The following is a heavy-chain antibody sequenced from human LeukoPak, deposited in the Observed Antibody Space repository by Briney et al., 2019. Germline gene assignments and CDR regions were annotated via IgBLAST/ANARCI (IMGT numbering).Heavy chain of an antibody. V-gene: IGHV1-2*06. J-gene: IGHJ3*02. CDR2: INPNSGGT. CDR1: GYTFTGYY. CDR3: ARVATMIVVFDAFDI. D-gene: IGHD3-22*01. Sequence: EASVKVSCKASGYTFTGYYMHWVRQAPGQGLEWMGRINPNSGGTNYAQKFQGRVTMTRDTSISTAYMELSRLRSDDTAVYYCARVATMIVVFDAFDIWGQGTMVTVSS.